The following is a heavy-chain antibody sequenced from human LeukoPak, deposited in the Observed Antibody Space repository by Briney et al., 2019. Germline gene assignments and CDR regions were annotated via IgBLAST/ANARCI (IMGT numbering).Heavy chain of an antibody. J-gene: IGHJ6*02. Sequence: SVKVSCKASGGTFSSYAISWVRQAPGQGLEWMGGIIPIFGTASYAQKFQGRVTITADESTSTAYMELSSLRSEDTAVYYCARVLWNDEVVYYYYYGMDVWGQGTTVTVSS. CDR2: IIPIFGTA. V-gene: IGHV1-69*13. CDR1: GGTFSSYA. D-gene: IGHD1-1*01. CDR3: ARVLWNDEVVYYYYYGMDV.